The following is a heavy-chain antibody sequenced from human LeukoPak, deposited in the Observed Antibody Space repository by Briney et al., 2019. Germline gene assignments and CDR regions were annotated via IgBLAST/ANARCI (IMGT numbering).Heavy chain of an antibody. Sequence: GSSVKVSCKASGGTFSSYAISWVRQAPGQGLEWMGGIIPIFGTANYAQKFQGRVTIIADESTSTAYKELSSLRSEDTAVYYCARAFSYGSGSYYNLFNWFDPWGQGTLVTVSS. J-gene: IGHJ5*02. CDR1: GGTFSSYA. V-gene: IGHV1-69*01. CDR2: IIPIFGTA. D-gene: IGHD3-10*01. CDR3: ARAFSYGSGSYYNLFNWFDP.